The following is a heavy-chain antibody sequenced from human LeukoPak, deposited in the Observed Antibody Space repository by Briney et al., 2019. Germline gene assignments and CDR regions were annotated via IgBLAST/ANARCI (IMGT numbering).Heavy chain of an antibody. D-gene: IGHD2-2*01. CDR2: IYYSGST. Sequence: PSETLSLTCTVSGGSISSYYWSWIRQPPGKGLEWIGYIYYSGSTNYNPSLKSRVTISVDTSKNQFSLKLSSVTAADTAVYYCARDGDIVVVDALDIWGQGTMVTVSS. J-gene: IGHJ3*02. V-gene: IGHV4-59*12. CDR3: ARDGDIVVVDALDI. CDR1: GGSISSYY.